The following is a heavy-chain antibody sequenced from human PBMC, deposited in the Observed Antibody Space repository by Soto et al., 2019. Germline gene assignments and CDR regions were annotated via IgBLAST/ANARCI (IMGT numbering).Heavy chain of an antibody. CDR2: ISSSSSYI. J-gene: IGHJ3*02. CDR1: GFTFSSYS. D-gene: IGHD6-13*01. CDR3: ARDPQQLDPDAFDI. V-gene: IGHV3-21*01. Sequence: PGGSLRLSCAASGFTFSSYSMNWVRQAPGKGLEWVSSISSSSSYIYYADSVKGRFTISRDNAKNSLYLQMNSLRAEDTAVYYCARDPQQLDPDAFDIWGQGTIVTV.